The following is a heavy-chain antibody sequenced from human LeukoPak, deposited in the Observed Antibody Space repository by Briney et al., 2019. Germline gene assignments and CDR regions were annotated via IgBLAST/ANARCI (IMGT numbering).Heavy chain of an antibody. Sequence: ASVKVSCKASGGTFSSYAISWVRQAPGQGLEWMGRIIPIFGTANYAQKFQGRVTITTDESTSTAYMELSSLRSEDTAVYYCASYAYSSSSEDYWGQGTLVTVSS. CDR2: IIPIFGTA. CDR3: ASYAYSSSSEDY. CDR1: GGTFSSYA. J-gene: IGHJ4*02. V-gene: IGHV1-69*05. D-gene: IGHD6-6*01.